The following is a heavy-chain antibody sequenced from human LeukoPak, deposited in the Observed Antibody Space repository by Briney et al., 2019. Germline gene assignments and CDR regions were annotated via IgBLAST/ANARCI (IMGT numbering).Heavy chain of an antibody. V-gene: IGHV1-2*02. CDR1: GYTFINYG. CDR2: INPNSGDT. D-gene: IGHD6-13*01. Sequence: ASVKVSCKASGYTFINYGITWVRQAPGQGLEWMGWINPNSGDTHYAQRFQGRVTMTWDTSISTAYMELSRLYSDDTAVYSCARDLTATAAFDCWGQGTLVTVSS. CDR3: ARDLTATAAFDC. J-gene: IGHJ4*02.